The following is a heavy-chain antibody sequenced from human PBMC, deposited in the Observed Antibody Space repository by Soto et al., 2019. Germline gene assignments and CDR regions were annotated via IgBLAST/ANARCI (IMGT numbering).Heavy chain of an antibody. D-gene: IGHD2-2*01. V-gene: IGHV1-3*01. J-gene: IGHJ4*02. CDR1: GYTFTSYA. Sequence: QVQLVQSGAEVKKPGASVKVSCKASGYTFTSYAMHWVRQAPGQRLEWMGWINAGNGNTKYSQKFQGRVTITRDTSASTAYMELSSLRSEDTAGYYCARSVVVPAAPDYWGQGTLVTVSS. CDR3: ARSVVVPAAPDY. CDR2: INAGNGNT.